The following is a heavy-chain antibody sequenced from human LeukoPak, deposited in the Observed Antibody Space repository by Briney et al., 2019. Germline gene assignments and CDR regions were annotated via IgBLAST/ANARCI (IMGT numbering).Heavy chain of an antibody. Sequence: PGGSLRLSCAASGFTFSSYDMNWVRQAPGKGLEWVSYISSSSGTIYYADSVKGRFTISRDNAKNSLYLQMNSLRAEDTAVYYCARGRKIVGATGYFDYWGQGTLVTVSS. D-gene: IGHD1-26*01. CDR2: ISSSSGTI. J-gene: IGHJ4*02. CDR1: GFTFSSYD. CDR3: ARGRKIVGATGYFDY. V-gene: IGHV3-48*01.